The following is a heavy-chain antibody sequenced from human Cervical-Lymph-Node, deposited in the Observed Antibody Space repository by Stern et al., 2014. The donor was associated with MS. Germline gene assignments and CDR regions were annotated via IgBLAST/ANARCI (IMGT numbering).Heavy chain of an antibody. CDR2: INPNSGAT. Sequence: VQLVQSGAAVKKPGASVKVTCKTSENTFTGYYIHWVRQAPGQGLAWIGLINPNSGATNYAQRFQDRVSLTSDTSNSLAYMELDRLTSGDTAVYYCARISLGSGIDYWGQGSLVTVSS. V-gene: IGHV1-2*02. D-gene: IGHD1-26*01. CDR1: ENTFTGYY. J-gene: IGHJ4*02. CDR3: ARISLGSGIDY.